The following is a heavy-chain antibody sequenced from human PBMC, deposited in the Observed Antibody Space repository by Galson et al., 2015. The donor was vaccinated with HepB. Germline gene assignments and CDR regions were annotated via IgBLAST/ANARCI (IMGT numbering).Heavy chain of an antibody. J-gene: IGHJ3*02. V-gene: IGHV3-15*01. CDR1: GFTFSNAW. Sequence: SLRLSCAASGFTFSNAWMSWVRQAPGKGLEWVGRMKSKSDVGTTDYAAPVKDRFTISRDDSKNTLYLQMSSLKTEDTAVYYCTTHWSLSLIVVVTFDGFDIWGQGTMVPVSS. CDR2: MKSKSDVGTT. CDR3: TTHWSLSLIVVVTFDGFDI. D-gene: IGHD3-22*01.